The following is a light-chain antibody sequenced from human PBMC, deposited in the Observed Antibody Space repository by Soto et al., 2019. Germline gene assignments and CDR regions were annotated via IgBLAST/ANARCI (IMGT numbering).Light chain of an antibody. CDR2: GAS. J-gene: IGKJ1*01. Sequence: EIVMTQSPATLSVSPGERATLSCMASQSVSSNLAWYQQKPGQAPRLLIYGASTRATGIPARFSGSGSGTDFTLTISCLQSEDFATYYCQQYYSFPRTFGQGTKVDIK. CDR3: QQYYSFPRT. CDR1: QSVSSN. V-gene: IGKV3-15*01.